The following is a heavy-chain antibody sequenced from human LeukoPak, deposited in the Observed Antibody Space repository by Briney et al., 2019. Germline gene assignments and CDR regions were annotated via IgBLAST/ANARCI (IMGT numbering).Heavy chain of an antibody. V-gene: IGHV4-34*01. CDR3: ARARLGELSLIDY. Sequence: SETLSLTCAVYGGSFSGYYWNWIRQPPGKGLEWIGDINHSGSTNYNPSLKSRVTISVDTSKKQLSLNLRSVTAADTAVYYCARARLGELSLIDYWGQGTLVTVSS. CDR2: INHSGST. J-gene: IGHJ4*02. CDR1: GGSFSGYY. D-gene: IGHD3-16*02.